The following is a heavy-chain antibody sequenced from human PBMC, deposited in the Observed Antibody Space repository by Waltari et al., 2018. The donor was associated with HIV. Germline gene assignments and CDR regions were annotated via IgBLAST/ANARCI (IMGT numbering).Heavy chain of an antibody. J-gene: IGHJ6*02. D-gene: IGHD1-7*01. CDR2: INPNSGGT. Sequence: QVQLVQSGPEVKKPGASVKVSCTASGYTFTGYYMPRVRQAPGQGLEWMGWINPNSGGTNYAQKFQGRVTMTRDTSISTAYMELSRLRSDDTAVYYCARDRARTTDYYYYGMDVWGQGTTVTVSS. CDR1: GYTFTGYY. CDR3: ARDRARTTDYYYYGMDV. V-gene: IGHV1-2*02.